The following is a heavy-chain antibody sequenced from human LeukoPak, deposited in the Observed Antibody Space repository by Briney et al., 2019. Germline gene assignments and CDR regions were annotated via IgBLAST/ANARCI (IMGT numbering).Heavy chain of an antibody. V-gene: IGHV3-23*01. J-gene: IGHJ6*02. CDR1: GFTFSSYA. CDR2: ISGSGGST. CDR3: AKSITMVRGVLYGMDV. D-gene: IGHD3-10*01. Sequence: GGSLRLSCAASGFTFSSYAMSWVRQAPGKGLEWVSVISGSGGSTYYADSVKGRFTISRDNSKNTLYLQMNSLRAEDTAVYYCAKSITMVRGVLYGMDVWGQGTTVTVSS.